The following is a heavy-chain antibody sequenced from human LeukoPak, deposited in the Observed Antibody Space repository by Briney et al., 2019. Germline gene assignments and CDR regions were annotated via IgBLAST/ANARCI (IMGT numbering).Heavy chain of an antibody. D-gene: IGHD1-14*01. J-gene: IGHJ5*02. CDR3: ARSPGGICHSCNWFDA. Sequence: ASVEASCQTSGYTSPDYYIHWVRQAPGQGLEWMGWVNPNTGGTNYEQKFQGRVTMTWDTSIRTAYMEVSSLRSDDTAVYYYARSPGGICHSCNWFDAWGQGTVVTVSS. CDR2: VNPNTGGT. CDR1: GYTSPDYY. V-gene: IGHV1-2*02.